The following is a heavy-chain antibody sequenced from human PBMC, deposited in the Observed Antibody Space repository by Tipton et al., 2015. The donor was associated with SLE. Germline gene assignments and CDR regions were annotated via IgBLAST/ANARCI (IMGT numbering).Heavy chain of an antibody. Sequence: SLRLSCAASGFTFRSHGMHWVRQAPGKGLEWVTVIWYDGSKTNYVDSVKGRFTISRDNSKNTLYLQMNSLRPEDTAVYYCARVTCLCGYISSFDYWGLESVGTVSS. CDR1: GFTFRSHG. V-gene: IGHV3-33*01. D-gene: IGHD6-13*01. CDR2: IWYDGSKT. CDR3: ARVTCLCGYISSFDY. J-gene: IGHJ4*02.